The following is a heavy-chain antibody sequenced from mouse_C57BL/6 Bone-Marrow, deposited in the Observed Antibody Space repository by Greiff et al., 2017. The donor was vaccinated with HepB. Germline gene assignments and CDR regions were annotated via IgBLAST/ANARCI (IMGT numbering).Heavy chain of an antibody. CDR2: SRNKANDYTT. V-gene: IGHV7-1*01. J-gene: IGHJ3*01. Sequence: DVMLVESGGGLVQSGRSLRLSCATSGFTFSDFYMEWVRQAPGKGLEWIAASRNKANDYTTEYSAFVKGRFIVSRDTSQSILYLQMNALRAEDTAIYYCARDADDYDGAWFAYWGQGTLVTVSA. CDR1: GFTFSDFY. D-gene: IGHD2-4*01. CDR3: ARDADDYDGAWFAY.